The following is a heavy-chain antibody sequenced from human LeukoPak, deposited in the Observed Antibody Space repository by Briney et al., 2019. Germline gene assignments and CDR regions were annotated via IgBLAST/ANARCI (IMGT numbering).Heavy chain of an antibody. CDR3: ARDSSAKYDFWSGYSRYYMDV. Sequence: SETLSLTCTVSGGSISSHFWSWIRQPPGKGLEWIAYTFDTVRISYSPSLKSRVTISVDASKNQFSLRLTSVTAADTAVYYCARDSSAKYDFWSGYSRYYMDVWGKGTTVTVSS. D-gene: IGHD3-3*01. V-gene: IGHV4-59*11. CDR1: GGSISSHF. CDR2: TFDTVRI. J-gene: IGHJ6*03.